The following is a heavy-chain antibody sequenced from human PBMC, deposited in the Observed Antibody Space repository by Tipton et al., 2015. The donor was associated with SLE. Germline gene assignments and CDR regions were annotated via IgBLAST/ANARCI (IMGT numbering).Heavy chain of an antibody. J-gene: IGHJ4*02. CDR3: ARGLWAAAGTAFDY. CDR2: IYTSGGT. D-gene: IGHD6-13*01. Sequence: TLSLTCTVSGGSIGSGNYFWSWIRQPAGKGLEWIGRIYTSGGTNYNPSLKSRVTISVDTSKSHFSLKLSSVTAADTAVYYCARGLWAAAGTAFDYWGQGTLVTVSS. CDR1: GGSIGSGNYF. V-gene: IGHV4-61*02.